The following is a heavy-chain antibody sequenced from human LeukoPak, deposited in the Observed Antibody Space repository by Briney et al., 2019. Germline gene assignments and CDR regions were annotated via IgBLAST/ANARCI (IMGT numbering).Heavy chain of an antibody. Sequence: ASVKVSCKASGGTFSSYAISWVRQAPGQGLEWMGGIIPIFGTANYAQKFQGRVTMTRDTSTSTVYMELSSLRSEDTAVYYCARDTYCSSTSCYTYYYYGMDVWGQGTTVTVSS. V-gene: IGHV1-69*05. D-gene: IGHD2-2*02. J-gene: IGHJ6*02. CDR3: ARDTYCSSTSCYTYYYYGMDV. CDR1: GGTFSSYA. CDR2: IIPIFGTA.